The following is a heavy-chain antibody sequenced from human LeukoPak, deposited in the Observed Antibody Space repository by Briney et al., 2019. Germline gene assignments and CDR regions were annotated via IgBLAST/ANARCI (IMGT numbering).Heavy chain of an antibody. V-gene: IGHV2-5*02. J-gene: IGHJ4*02. CDR3: ARRTAAPGSSWYLFDY. Sequence: SGPTLVNPTPTLTLTFTFSGFSLSTRGVGVGWIRQPPGKALEWLALIYWDDDKRYSPSLKSRLTITKDTSKNQVVLTMTNMDPVDTATYYCARRTAAPGSSWYLFDYWGQGTLVTVSS. D-gene: IGHD6-13*01. CDR1: GFSLSTRGVG. CDR2: IYWDDDK.